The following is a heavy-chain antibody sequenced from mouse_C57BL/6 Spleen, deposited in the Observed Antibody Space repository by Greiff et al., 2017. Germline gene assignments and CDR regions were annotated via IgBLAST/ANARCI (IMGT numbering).Heavy chain of an antibody. Sequence: VQLQESDAELVKPGASVKISCKVSGYTFTDHTIPWMKQRPEQGLEWIGYIYPSDGSTQYNEKFKGKATLTADQSTSTAYMQLNSLTSENSAVYCGARYAYYGISYAIDYWGQGTSVTVSS. D-gene: IGHD1-1*01. V-gene: IGHV1-78*01. CDR2: IYPSDGST. CDR1: GYTFTDHT. J-gene: IGHJ4*01. CDR3: ARYAYYGISYAIDY.